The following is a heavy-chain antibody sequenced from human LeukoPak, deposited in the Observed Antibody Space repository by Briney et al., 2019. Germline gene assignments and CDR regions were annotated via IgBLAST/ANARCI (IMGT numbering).Heavy chain of an antibody. V-gene: IGHV4-34*01. CDR2: INHSGST. Sequence: PSETLSLTCAVYGGSFSGYYWSWICQPPGKGLEWIGEINHSGSTNYNPSLKSRVTISVDTSKNQFSLKLSSVTAADTAVYYCARGFVAVAGVTFDYWGQGTLVTVSS. CDR1: GGSFSGYY. D-gene: IGHD6-19*01. CDR3: ARGFVAVAGVTFDY. J-gene: IGHJ4*02.